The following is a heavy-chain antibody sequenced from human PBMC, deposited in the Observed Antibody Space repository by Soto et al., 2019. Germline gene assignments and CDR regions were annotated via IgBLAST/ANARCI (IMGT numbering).Heavy chain of an antibody. D-gene: IGHD3-3*01. CDR2: IYYSGST. CDR3: ARLVGYYDFWSGSPANWFDP. J-gene: IGHJ5*02. V-gene: IGHV4-39*01. Sequence: SETLSLTCTVSGGSISSSSYYWGWIRQPPGKGLEWIGSIYYSGSTYYNPSLKSRVTISVDTSKNQFSLKLSSVTAADTAVYYCARLVGYYDFWSGSPANWFDPWGQGTLVTVSS. CDR1: GGSISSSSYY.